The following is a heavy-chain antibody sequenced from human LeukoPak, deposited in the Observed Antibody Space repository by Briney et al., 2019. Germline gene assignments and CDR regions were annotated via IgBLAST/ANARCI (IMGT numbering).Heavy chain of an antibody. V-gene: IGHV5-51*01. Sequence: GESLKISCKGSGYSFTNYWIAWVRQMPGKGLEWTGIFYPGDSDTRYSPSFQGQVTISADKSITTAYLQWSSLKASDTAMYYCARSYDSSGYYSGITDYWGQGTLVTVSS. D-gene: IGHD3-22*01. CDR1: GYSFTNYW. J-gene: IGHJ4*02. CDR2: FYPGDSDT. CDR3: ARSYDSSGYYSGITDY.